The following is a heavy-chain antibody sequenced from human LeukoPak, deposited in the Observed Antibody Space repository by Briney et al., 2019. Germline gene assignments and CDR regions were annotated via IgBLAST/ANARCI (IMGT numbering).Heavy chain of an antibody. V-gene: IGHV1-18*01. J-gene: IGHJ4*02. D-gene: IGHD3-22*01. CDR2: ISAYNGNT. CDR3: ARPYYYDSSGYYIDY. Sequence: ASVKVSCKASGYTFTSYGINWVRQAPGQGLEWMGWISAYNGNTNYAQKLQGRVTMTTDTSTSTAYMELRSLRSDDTAVYYCARPYYYDSSGYYIDYWGQGTLVTVSS. CDR1: GYTFTSYG.